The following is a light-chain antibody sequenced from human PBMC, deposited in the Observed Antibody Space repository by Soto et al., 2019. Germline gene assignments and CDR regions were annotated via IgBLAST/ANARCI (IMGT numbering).Light chain of an antibody. Sequence: QSVLTQPPSASGSPGQSVTISCTGSSSDIGGYDFVSWYQQHPGKVPKLLIYEVTKRPSGVPDRFSGSKSVNTASLTVSGLRADDEADYYCCSHAGSKNYYLFGPGTKLTVL. V-gene: IGLV2-8*01. CDR2: EVT. J-gene: IGLJ1*01. CDR3: CSHAGSKNYYL. CDR1: SSDIGGYDF.